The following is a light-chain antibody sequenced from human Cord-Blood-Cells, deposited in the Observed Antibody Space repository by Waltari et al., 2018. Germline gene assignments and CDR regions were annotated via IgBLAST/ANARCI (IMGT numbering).Light chain of an antibody. CDR2: LNSDGSH. CDR3: QTWGTGIQV. V-gene: IGLV4-69*01. Sequence: QLVLTQSPSASASLGASVKLTCTLSSGHSSYATACHQQQPEKGPRYLMKLNSDGSHSKGDGIPDHFSGSSSGAERYLTISSLQSEDEADYYCQTWGTGIQVFGGGTKLTVL. CDR1: SGHSSYA. J-gene: IGLJ2*01.